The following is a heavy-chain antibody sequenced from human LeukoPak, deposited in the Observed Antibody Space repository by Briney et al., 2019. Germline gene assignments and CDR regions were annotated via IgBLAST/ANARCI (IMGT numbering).Heavy chain of an antibody. D-gene: IGHD3-22*01. CDR2: ISSSSSTI. CDR3: ARAMYYYDSSGYNYFDY. J-gene: IGHJ4*02. V-gene: IGHV3-48*02. Sequence: GGSLRLSCAASGFTFSSYSMNWVRQAPGKGLEWVSYISSSSSTIYYADSVKGRFTISRDNAKNSLYLQMNSLRDEDAAVYYCARAMYYYDSSGYNYFDYWGQGTLVTVSS. CDR1: GFTFSSYS.